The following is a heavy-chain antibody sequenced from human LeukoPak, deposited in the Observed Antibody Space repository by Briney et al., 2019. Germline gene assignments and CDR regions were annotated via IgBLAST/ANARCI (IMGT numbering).Heavy chain of an antibody. CDR3: ARGGYYTEPFDY. CDR2: IYYSGST. CDR1: GGSISSYY. V-gene: IGHV4-59*01. Sequence: SETLSLTCTVSGGSISSYYWSWIRQPPGKGLEWIGYIYYSGSTNYNPSLKSRVTISVDTSKNQFSLKLSSATAADTAVYYCARGGYYTEPFDYWGQGTLVTVSS. D-gene: IGHD3-3*01. J-gene: IGHJ4*02.